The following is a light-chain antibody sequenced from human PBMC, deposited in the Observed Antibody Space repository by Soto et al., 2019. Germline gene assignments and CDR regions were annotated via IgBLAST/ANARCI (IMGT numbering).Light chain of an antibody. Sequence: REGTTSSDEPSQSVSSRYLAWYQQKPGQAPRLLIYGASSRATGIPDRFSGSGPAKQFTRTIILEPDEVFVLYYRQRYGWSPGTFGQGTKVDIK. J-gene: IGKJ1*01. CDR1: QSVSSRY. V-gene: IGKV3-20*01. CDR2: GAS. CDR3: QRYGWSPGT.